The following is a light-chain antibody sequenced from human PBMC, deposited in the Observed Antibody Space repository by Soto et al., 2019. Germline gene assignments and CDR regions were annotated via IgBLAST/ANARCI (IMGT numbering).Light chain of an antibody. CDR2: GAS. CDR3: QHYGSTPRT. Sequence: EIVLTQSPGTLSLSPGERATLSCRASQSISSSYLAWYQHIPGQTPRLLIYGASSRATGIPDRFSGSGSGADFTLTISRLELEDFAVYYCQHYGSTPRTFGQGTKVEIK. J-gene: IGKJ1*01. CDR1: QSISSSY. V-gene: IGKV3-20*01.